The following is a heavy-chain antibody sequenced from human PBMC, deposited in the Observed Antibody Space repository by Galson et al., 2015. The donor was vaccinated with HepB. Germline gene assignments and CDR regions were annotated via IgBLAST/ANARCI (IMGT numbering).Heavy chain of an antibody. Sequence: SLRLSCAASGFTFSNAWMSWVRQAPGKGLEWVGRIKSKTDGGTTDYAAPVKGRFTISRDDSKNTLYLQMNSLKTEDTAVYYCTVSGGDYVGYYGMDVWGQGTTVTVSS. CDR3: TVSGGDYVGYYGMDV. V-gene: IGHV3-15*01. J-gene: IGHJ6*02. D-gene: IGHD4-17*01. CDR1: GFTFSNAW. CDR2: IKSKTDGGTT.